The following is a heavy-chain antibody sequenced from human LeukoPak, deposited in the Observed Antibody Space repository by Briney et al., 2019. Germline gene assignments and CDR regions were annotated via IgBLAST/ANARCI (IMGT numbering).Heavy chain of an antibody. V-gene: IGHV3-74*01. D-gene: IGHD3-22*01. J-gene: IGHJ4*02. CDR1: GFTFSNYW. Sequence: GGSLRLSCAASGFTFSNYWMHWVRQAPGKGLEWVSRINSDGSDTSYADSVKGRFTISRDNAKNTLYLQMNSLRAEDTAVYYCQGSGSNLDYWGQGTLVTVSS. CDR3: QGSGSNLDY. CDR2: INSDGSDT.